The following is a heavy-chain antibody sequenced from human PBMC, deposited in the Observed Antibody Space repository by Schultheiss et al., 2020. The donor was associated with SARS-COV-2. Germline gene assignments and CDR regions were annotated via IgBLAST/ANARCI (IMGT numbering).Heavy chain of an antibody. CDR1: GGSISSYY. CDR3: ASDSSGWYGGYFDY. V-gene: IGHV4-59*08. D-gene: IGHD6-19*01. Sequence: SETLSLTCTVSGGSISSYYWSWIRQPAGKGLEWIGYIYYSGSTNYNPSLKSRVTISVDTSKNQFSLKLSSVTAADTAVYYCASDSSGWYGGYFDYWGQGTLVTVSS. CDR2: IYYSGST. J-gene: IGHJ4*02.